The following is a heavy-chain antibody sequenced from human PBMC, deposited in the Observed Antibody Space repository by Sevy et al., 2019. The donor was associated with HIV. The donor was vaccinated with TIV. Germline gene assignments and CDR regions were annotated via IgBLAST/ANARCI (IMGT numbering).Heavy chain of an antibody. CDR2: IYHQGTT. Sequence: SETLSLTCAVSGYSISNDYYWGWIRQPPGKGLEWIGSIYHQGTTYYNPSLKSRVTISLDTSNNQFSLKLSSVTAADTAVYYCANQNDYYRLDPWGQGAQVTVSS. CDR3: ANQNDYYRLDP. V-gene: IGHV4-38-2*01. J-gene: IGHJ5*02. D-gene: IGHD1-1*01. CDR1: GYSISNDYY.